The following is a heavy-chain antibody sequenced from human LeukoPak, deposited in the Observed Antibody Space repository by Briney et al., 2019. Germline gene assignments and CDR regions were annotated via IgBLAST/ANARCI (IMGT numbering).Heavy chain of an antibody. J-gene: IGHJ4*02. Sequence: GGSLRLSCAASGFTFSSYGMHWVRQAPGKGLEWVAFIRYDGSNKYYADSVKGRFTISRDNSKNTLYLQMNSLRAEDTAVYYCHTPGIAVAGNFDYWGQGTLVTVSS. V-gene: IGHV3-30*02. D-gene: IGHD6-19*01. CDR3: HTPGIAVAGNFDY. CDR1: GFTFSSYG. CDR2: IRYDGSNK.